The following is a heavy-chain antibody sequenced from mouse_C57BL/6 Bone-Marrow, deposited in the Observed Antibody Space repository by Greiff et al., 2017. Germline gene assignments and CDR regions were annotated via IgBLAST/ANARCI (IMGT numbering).Heavy chain of an antibody. D-gene: IGHD1-1*01. CDR1: GFNIKNTY. Sequence: VQLKESVAELVRPGASVKLSCTASGFNIKNTYMHWVKQRPEQGLEWIGRIDPANGNTKYAPKFQGKATITADTSSNTAYLQLSSLTSEDTAIYYCARTRIITTVVATDFDVWGTGTTVTVSS. J-gene: IGHJ1*03. V-gene: IGHV14-3*01. CDR3: ARTRIITTVVATDFDV. CDR2: IDPANGNT.